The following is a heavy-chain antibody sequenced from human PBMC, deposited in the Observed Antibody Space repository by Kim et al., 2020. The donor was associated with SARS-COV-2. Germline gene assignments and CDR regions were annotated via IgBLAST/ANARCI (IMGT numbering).Heavy chain of an antibody. V-gene: IGHV3-11*01. D-gene: IGHD2-2*01. Sequence: KGRFTISRDNAKNPLYLQMNSRRAEDTAVYYCARDGGDCSSTSCLYGMDVWGQGTTVTVS. CDR3: ARDGGDCSSTSCLYGMDV. J-gene: IGHJ6*02.